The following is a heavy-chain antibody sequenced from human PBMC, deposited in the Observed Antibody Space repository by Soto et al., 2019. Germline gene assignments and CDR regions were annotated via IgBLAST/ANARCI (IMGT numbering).Heavy chain of an antibody. J-gene: IGHJ6*02. CDR3: TNSYRPLYYYYGMDV. Sequence: GGSLRLSCAASGFTFSNAWMSWVRQAPGKGLEWVGRIKSKTDGGTTDYAAPGKGRFTISRDDSKNTLYLQMNSLKTEDTAVYYCTNSYRPLYYYYGMDVWGQGTTVTVSS. V-gene: IGHV3-15*01. CDR1: GFTFSNAW. CDR2: IKSKTDGGTT. D-gene: IGHD5-18*01.